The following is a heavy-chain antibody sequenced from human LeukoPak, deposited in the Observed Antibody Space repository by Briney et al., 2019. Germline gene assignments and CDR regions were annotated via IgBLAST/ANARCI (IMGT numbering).Heavy chain of an antibody. CDR1: GFTVSSNY. CDR3: AREYYDSSGTFDY. Sequence: PGGSLRLSCAASGFTVSSNYVSWVRQAPGKGLEWVSVIYSGGSTYYADSVKGRFTISRDNSKNTLYLQMNSLRAEDTAVYYCAREYYDSSGTFDYWGQGTLVTVSS. D-gene: IGHD3-22*01. V-gene: IGHV3-66*01. CDR2: IYSGGST. J-gene: IGHJ4*02.